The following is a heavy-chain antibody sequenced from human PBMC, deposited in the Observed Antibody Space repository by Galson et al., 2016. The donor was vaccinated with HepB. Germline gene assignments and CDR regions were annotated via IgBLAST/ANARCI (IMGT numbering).Heavy chain of an antibody. CDR1: GFTFSSYG. J-gene: IGHJ4*02. CDR2: ISYDGSNK. V-gene: IGHV3-30*18. CDR3: AKNDILAGYSAFGY. Sequence: SLRLSCAASGFTFSSYGMPWVRQAPGKGLEWVAVISYDGSNKYYADSVRGRFTISRDNSKNTLFLQMNSLRAEDTAVYYCAKNDILAGYSAFGYWGQGTLVTVSS. D-gene: IGHD3-9*01.